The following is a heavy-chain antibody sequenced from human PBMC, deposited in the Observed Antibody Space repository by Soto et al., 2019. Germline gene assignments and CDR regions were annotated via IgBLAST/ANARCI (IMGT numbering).Heavy chain of an antibody. J-gene: IGHJ4*02. CDR2: ISYDGSNK. V-gene: IGHV3-30-3*01. CDR3: ARSPTTYYDILTGYLDY. Sequence: QVQLVESGGGVVEPGRSLRLSCAASGFTFSSYPMHWVRQAPGKGLEWVAVISYDGSNKYYADSVKGRFTISRDNSKNTLYLQMNSLRAEDTAVYYCARSPTTYYDILTGYLDYWGQGTLVTVSS. CDR1: GFTFSSYP. D-gene: IGHD3-9*01.